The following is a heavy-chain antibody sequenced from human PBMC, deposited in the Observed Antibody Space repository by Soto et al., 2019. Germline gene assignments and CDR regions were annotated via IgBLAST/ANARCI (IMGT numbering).Heavy chain of an antibody. J-gene: IGHJ4*02. CDR1: GGSISSSSYY. V-gene: IGHV4-39*01. D-gene: IGHD2-8*01. Sequence: PSETLSLTCTVSGGSISSSSYYWGWIRQPPGKGLEWIGSIYYSGSTYYNPSLKSRVTISVDTSKNQFSLKLSSVTAADTAVYYCARLRLMVYAIAAASPFKYYFDYWGQGTLVTVSS. CDR2: IYYSGST. CDR3: ARLRLMVYAIAAASPFKYYFDY.